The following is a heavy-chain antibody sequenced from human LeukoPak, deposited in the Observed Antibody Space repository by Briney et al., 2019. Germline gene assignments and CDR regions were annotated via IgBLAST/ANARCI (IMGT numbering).Heavy chain of an antibody. CDR3: ARDNYYYYMDV. J-gene: IGHJ6*03. CDR2: ISSSSSYI. CDR1: GFTFTSYG. Sequence: PGGSLRLSCAASGFTFTSYGMTWVRQAQGKGLEWVSSISSSSSYIYYADSVKGRFTISRDNAKNSVYLQMNSLRAEDTAVYYCARDNYYYYMDVWGKGTTVTISS. V-gene: IGHV3-21*01.